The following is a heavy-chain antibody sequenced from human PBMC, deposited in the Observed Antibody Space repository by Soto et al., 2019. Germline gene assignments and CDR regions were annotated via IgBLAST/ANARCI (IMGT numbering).Heavy chain of an antibody. CDR2: ISGSGRST. CDR3: AKSYCGGDCLFDY. D-gene: IGHD2-21*02. Sequence: EVQLLESGGDLVQPGGSLRLSCAASGFTFGSYAISWVRQPPGKGLEWVSVISGSGRSTYYADSVKGRFTISRDNSKNTLYLQMTSLRVEYTAVYYCAKSYCGGDCLFDYWGQGALVTVSS. CDR1: GFTFGSYA. V-gene: IGHV3-23*01. J-gene: IGHJ4*02.